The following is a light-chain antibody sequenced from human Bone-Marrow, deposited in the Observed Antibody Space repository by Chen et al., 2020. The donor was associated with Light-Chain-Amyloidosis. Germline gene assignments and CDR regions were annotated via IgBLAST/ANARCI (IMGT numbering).Light chain of an antibody. CDR3: QQYGTSPLT. CDR2: GSS. J-gene: IGKJ4*01. Sequence: IVFTQSPGTLSLSPGEGANLSCRASQTISSNYLTWYQQKFGQAPRLLIYGSSSRATGIPDRFTGSGSGTDFTLTINRLEPEDFAMYYCQQYGTSPLTLGGGTKVEIK. V-gene: IGKV3-20*01. CDR1: QTISSNY.